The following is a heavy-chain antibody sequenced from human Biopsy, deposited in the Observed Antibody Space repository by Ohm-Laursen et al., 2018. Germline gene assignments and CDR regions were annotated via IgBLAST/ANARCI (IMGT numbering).Heavy chain of an antibody. Sequence: SDTLSLTCTVSGGSISSDYWSWIRQTPGKGLEWIGYIYYSGSTNYNPSLQSRVSISVDTSRNQVSLTLRSVTAADTAVYYCARDSGILNYGNFKYYHYYGMDVWGQGTKVTVSS. CDR1: GGSISSDY. CDR2: IYYSGST. J-gene: IGHJ6*02. D-gene: IGHD4-11*01. CDR3: ARDSGILNYGNFKYYHYYGMDV. V-gene: IGHV4-59*01.